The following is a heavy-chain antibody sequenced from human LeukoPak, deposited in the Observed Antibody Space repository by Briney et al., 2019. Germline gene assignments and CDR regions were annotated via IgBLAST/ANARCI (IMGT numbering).Heavy chain of an antibody. CDR2: MNPNSGNT. Sequence: ASVKVSCKASGYTFTSYDINWVRQATGQGLEWMGWMNPNSGNTNYAQKLQGRVTMTTDTSTSTAYMELRSPKSDDTAVYYCASLKNYYDSSGYLVTDAFDIWGQGTMVTVSS. CDR1: GYTFTSYD. CDR3: ASLKNYYDSSGYLVTDAFDI. J-gene: IGHJ3*02. V-gene: IGHV1-18*01. D-gene: IGHD3-22*01.